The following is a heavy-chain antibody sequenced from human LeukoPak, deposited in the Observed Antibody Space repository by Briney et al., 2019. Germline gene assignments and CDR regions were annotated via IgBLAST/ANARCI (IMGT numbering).Heavy chain of an antibody. V-gene: IGHV4-34*01. Sequence: RPSETLSLTCAVYGGSFSGYYWSWIRQPPGKGLEWIGEINHSGSTNYNPSLKSRVTMSVDTSKNQFSLKLSSVTAADTAVYYCARGPDDAFDIWGQGTMVTVSS. CDR2: INHSGST. CDR1: GGSFSGYY. J-gene: IGHJ3*02. CDR3: ARGPDDAFDI.